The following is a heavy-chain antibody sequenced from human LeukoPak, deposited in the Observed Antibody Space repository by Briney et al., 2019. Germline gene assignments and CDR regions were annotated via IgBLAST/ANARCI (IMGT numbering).Heavy chain of an antibody. J-gene: IGHJ6*02. CDR2: INSGGST. CDR3: ARDLQTTSSGMDV. V-gene: IGHV3-53*01. D-gene: IGHD1-7*01. CDR1: GFTVSSNY. Sequence: GGSLRLSCAASGFTVSSNYMSWVRQAPGKGLEWVSVINSGGSTYYADSVKGRFTISRDNSKNTLYLQMNSLRAEDTAGYYCARDLQTTSSGMDVWGQGTTVTVSS.